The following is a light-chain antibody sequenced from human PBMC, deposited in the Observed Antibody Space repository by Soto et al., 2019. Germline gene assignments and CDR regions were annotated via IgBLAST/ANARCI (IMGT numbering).Light chain of an antibody. J-gene: IGLJ2*01. CDR3: QSYDSVLSASV. V-gene: IGLV1-47*02. Sequence: QSVLTQPPSASGTPGQRVTISCSGSRSNIGSNYVYWYQQLPETAPKLLIYTNNLRPSGVPDRFSASKSGSSASLAISGLQAEDEADYYCQSYDSVLSASVFGGGTKLTVL. CDR1: RSNIGSNY. CDR2: TNN.